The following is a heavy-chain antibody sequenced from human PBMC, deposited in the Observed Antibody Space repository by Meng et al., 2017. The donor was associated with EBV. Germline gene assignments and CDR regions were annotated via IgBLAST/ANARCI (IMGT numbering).Heavy chain of an antibody. CDR2: IYYSGST. CDR1: GGDISSSSYY. CDR3: ARVVATIFTNWFDP. J-gene: IGHJ5*02. Sequence: QRQRQGPGPVRVKPSGTLSLTCTVSGGDISSSSYYWGGIRQPPGKGLEWIGSIYYSGSTYYNPSLKSRVTISVDTSKNQFSLKLSSVTAADTAVYYCARVVATIFTNWFDPWGQGTLVTVSS. V-gene: IGHV4-39*07. D-gene: IGHD5-12*01.